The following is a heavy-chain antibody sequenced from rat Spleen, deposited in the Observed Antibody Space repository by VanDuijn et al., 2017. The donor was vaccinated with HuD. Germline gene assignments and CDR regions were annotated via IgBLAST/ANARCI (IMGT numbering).Heavy chain of an antibody. V-gene: IGHV5-27*01. Sequence: EVQLVESDGGLVQPGRSLKLSCATSGFTFSDCYMAWVRQAPTKGLEWVATISTSGGSTYYRDSVKGRFTISRDNAESTLYLQMNSLRSEDTATYYCTREETLYWYFDFWGPGTMVTVSS. CDR1: GFTFSDCY. D-gene: IGHD3-4*01. CDR2: ISTSGGST. J-gene: IGHJ1*01. CDR3: TREETLYWYFDF.